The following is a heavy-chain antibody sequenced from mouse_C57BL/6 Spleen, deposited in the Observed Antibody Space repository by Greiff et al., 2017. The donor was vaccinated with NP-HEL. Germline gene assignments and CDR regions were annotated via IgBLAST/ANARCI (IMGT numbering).Heavy chain of an antibody. CDR3: ARDNYYGSSPWFAY. CDR2: INPNNGGT. Sequence: EVQLQQSGPELVKPGASVKISCKASGYTFTDYYMNWVKQSHGKSLEWIGDINPNNGGTSYNQKFKGKATLTVDKSSSTAYMELRSLTSEDSAVYYCARDNYYGSSPWFAYWGQRTLVTVSA. J-gene: IGHJ3*01. CDR1: GYTFTDYY. D-gene: IGHD1-1*01. V-gene: IGHV1-26*01.